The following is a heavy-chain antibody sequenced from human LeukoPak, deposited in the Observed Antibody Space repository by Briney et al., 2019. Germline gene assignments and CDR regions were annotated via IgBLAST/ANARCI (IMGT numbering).Heavy chain of an antibody. J-gene: IGHJ4*02. V-gene: IGHV1-46*01. Sequence: ASVKVSCKASGYTFTSYYMHWVRQAPGQGLEWMGIINPSGGSTSYAQKLQGRVTMTTDTPTSTAYMELRSLRSDDTAVYYCARVKGLVQIFDYWGQGTLVTVSS. CDR3: ARVKGLVQIFDY. CDR1: GYTFTSYY. CDR2: INPSGGST. D-gene: IGHD6-13*01.